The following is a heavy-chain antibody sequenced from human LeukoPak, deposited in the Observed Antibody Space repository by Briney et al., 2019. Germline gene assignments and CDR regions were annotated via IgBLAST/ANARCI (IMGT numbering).Heavy chain of an antibody. Sequence: ASVKVSCKVSGYTLNELSMHWVRQAPGKGLEWMGGFDPEDGETIYAQKFQGRVTMTEDTSTDTAYMELNSPRSEDTAVYYCATGRIYLDAFDVWGQGTLAIVSS. V-gene: IGHV1-24*01. CDR3: ATGRIYLDAFDV. CDR1: GYTLNELS. D-gene: IGHD2-21*01. CDR2: FDPEDGET. J-gene: IGHJ3*01.